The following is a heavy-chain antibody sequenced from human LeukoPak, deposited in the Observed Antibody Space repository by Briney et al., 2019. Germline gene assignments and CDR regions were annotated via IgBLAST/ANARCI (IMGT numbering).Heavy chain of an antibody. V-gene: IGHV3-23*01. CDR2: VRGSGSDT. CDR1: GFAFSTYA. Sequence: GGSLRLSCAASGFAFSTYAMSWVRQAPGKGLEWVSAVRGSGSDTYYADSVKGRFTISRDNSKNTLFLQMNSLRAEDTAIYYCAKTSRRNSAYDSPFDYWGQGTLVTVSS. J-gene: IGHJ4*02. CDR3: AKTSRRNSAYDSPFDY. D-gene: IGHD5-12*01.